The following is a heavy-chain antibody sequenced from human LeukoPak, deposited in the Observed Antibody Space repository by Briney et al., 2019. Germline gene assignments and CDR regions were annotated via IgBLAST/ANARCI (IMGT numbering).Heavy chain of an antibody. CDR2: LSYDGSNK. CDR1: GFPFSSYG. Sequence: PGGSLRLSCAASGFPFSSYGMHWVRQAPGKGLEWVAVLSYDGSNKYYADSVRGRFTISRDNSKNALYLQMNALTDDDTAIYYCARRGCSGGSCRNAFDTWGQGTLVTVSS. J-gene: IGHJ4*02. CDR3: ARRGCSGGSCRNAFDT. D-gene: IGHD2-15*01. V-gene: IGHV3-30*03.